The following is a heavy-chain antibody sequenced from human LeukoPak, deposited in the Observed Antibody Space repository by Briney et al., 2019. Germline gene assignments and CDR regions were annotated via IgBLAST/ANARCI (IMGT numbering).Heavy chain of an antibody. CDR2: ISSSSSTI. CDR1: GFTFSAFW. V-gene: IGHV3-48*04. Sequence: GSLRLSCAVSGFTFSAFWMSWVRQAPGKGLEWVSYISSSSSTIYYADSVKGRFTISRDNAKNSLYLQMNSLRAEDTAVYYCARVRGSYATDSWGQGTLVTVSS. CDR3: ARVRGSYATDS. J-gene: IGHJ4*02. D-gene: IGHD1-26*01.